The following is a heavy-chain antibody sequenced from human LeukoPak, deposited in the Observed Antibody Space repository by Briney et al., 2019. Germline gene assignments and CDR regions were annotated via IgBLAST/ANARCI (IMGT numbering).Heavy chain of an antibody. J-gene: IGHJ4*02. CDR3: AKGGGYAPLDS. Sequence: PGGSPRLSCAASGFTFTDSAMTWVRQPPGKGLEWVSTISSSGGNTIYIDSVKDRFTISRDNSKNTLYLQMNSLRAEDSAIYYCAKGGGYAPLDSWGQGTLVTVSS. D-gene: IGHD5-12*01. CDR2: ISSSGGNT. V-gene: IGHV3-23*01. CDR1: GFTFTDSA.